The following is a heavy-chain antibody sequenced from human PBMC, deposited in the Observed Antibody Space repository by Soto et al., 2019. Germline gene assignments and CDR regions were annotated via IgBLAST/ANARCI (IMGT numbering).Heavy chain of an antibody. J-gene: IGHJ4*02. CDR3: ARELRITTAGPRPYDY. V-gene: IGHV1-3*01. Sequence: ASVKVSCKASGYTFTSYTMHWVRQAPGQRPEWMGWINAGNGKTKYSPKIQGRVTITADESTSTIYMELSSLKSEDTAVFYCARELRITTAGPRPYDYWGQGTLVTSPQ. D-gene: IGHD6-13*01. CDR1: GYTFTSYT. CDR2: INAGNGKT.